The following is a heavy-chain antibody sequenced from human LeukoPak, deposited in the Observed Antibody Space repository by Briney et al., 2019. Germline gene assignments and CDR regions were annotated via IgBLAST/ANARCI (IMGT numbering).Heavy chain of an antibody. CDR3: ARGQSYYYYMGV. D-gene: IGHD6-19*01. V-gene: IGHV3-7*03. J-gene: IGHJ6*03. Sequence: GGSLRLSCAASGFTFSSYWMSWVRQAPGKGLEWVANIKQDGSEKYYVDSVKGRFTISRDNSKNTLYLQMSSLRDEDAAVYYCARGQSYYYYMGVWGKGTTVTISS. CDR1: GFTFSSYW. CDR2: IKQDGSEK.